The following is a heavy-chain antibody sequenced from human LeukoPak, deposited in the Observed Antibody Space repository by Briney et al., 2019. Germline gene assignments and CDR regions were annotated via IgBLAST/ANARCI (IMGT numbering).Heavy chain of an antibody. CDR1: GGSISSYY. CDR2: IYYSGST. D-gene: IGHD6-13*01. V-gene: IGHV4-59*01. J-gene: IGHJ6*03. CDR3: ARALGSSWYVPGIYYYYYMDV. Sequence: SETLSLTCTVSGGSISSYYWSWIRQAPGKGLEWIGYIYYSGSTNYNPSLKSRVTISVDTSKNQFSLKLSSVTAADTAVYYCARALGSSWYVPGIYYYYYMDVWGKGTTVTVSS.